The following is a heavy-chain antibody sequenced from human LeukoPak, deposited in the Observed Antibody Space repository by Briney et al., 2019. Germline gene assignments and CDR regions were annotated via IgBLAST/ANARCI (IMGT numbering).Heavy chain of an antibody. Sequence: SETLSLTCAVYGGSFSGYYWSWIRQPPGKGLEWIGEINHSGSTNYNPSLKSRVTISVDTPKKQFSLNLSSVTAADTAVYYCAKPFGPVSRGYFQYWGQGTLVTVSS. V-gene: IGHV4-34*01. D-gene: IGHD3-10*01. CDR3: AKPFGPVSRGYFQY. J-gene: IGHJ1*01. CDR1: GGSFSGYY. CDR2: INHSGST.